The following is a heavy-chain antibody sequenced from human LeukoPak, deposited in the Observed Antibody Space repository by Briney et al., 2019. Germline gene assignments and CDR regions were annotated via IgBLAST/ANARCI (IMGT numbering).Heavy chain of an antibody. Sequence: ASVKVSCKASGYTFTGYYMHWVRQAPGQGLEWMGWINPNSGGTNYAQKFQGRVTMTRDTSISTAYMELSRLRSDDTAVCYCARDGAGGPGYNYWGQGTLVTVSS. CDR3: ARDGAGGPGYNY. D-gene: IGHD5-12*01. CDR2: INPNSGGT. V-gene: IGHV1-2*02. CDR1: GYTFTGYY. J-gene: IGHJ4*02.